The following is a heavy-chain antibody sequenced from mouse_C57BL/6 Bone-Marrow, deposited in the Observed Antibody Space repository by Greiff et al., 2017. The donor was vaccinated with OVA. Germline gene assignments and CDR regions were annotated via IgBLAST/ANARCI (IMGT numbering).Heavy chain of an antibody. CDR2: ILPGSGST. Sequence: VQLQPSGAELMKPGASVKLSCKATGYTFTGYWIAWVKQRHGHGLEWIGEILPGSGSTNYNEKFKGKATFTVNPSSNTAYLQLSSLTTEDSAIDYCAGPWYFDVWGTGTTVTVSS. D-gene: IGHD3-3*01. CDR1: GYTFTGYW. CDR3: AGPWYFDV. J-gene: IGHJ1*03. V-gene: IGHV1-9*01.